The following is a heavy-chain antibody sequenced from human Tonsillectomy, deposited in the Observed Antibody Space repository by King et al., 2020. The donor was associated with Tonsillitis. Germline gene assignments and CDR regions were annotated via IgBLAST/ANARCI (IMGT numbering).Heavy chain of an antibody. V-gene: IGHV1-8*01. D-gene: IGHD2-2*01. CDR1: GYTFTSYD. Sequence: QLVQSGAEVKKPGASVKVSCKASGYTFTSYDINWVRQATGQGLEWMGWMNPNSGNTGYAQKFQGRVTMTRNTSISTAYMELSSLRSEDTAVYYCARDMVAVPADYYYYGMDVWGQGTTVTVSS. J-gene: IGHJ6*02. CDR2: MNPNSGNT. CDR3: ARDMVAVPADYYYYGMDV.